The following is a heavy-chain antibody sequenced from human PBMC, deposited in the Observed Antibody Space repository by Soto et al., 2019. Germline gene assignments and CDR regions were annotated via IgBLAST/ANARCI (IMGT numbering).Heavy chain of an antibody. V-gene: IGHV3-23*01. CDR3: AKGPSGGWHPYYFVF. CDR1: GFTFSTYA. CDR2: ISGSGIST. Sequence: EVQLLESGGGLVQPGGSLRLSCAASGFTFSTYAMSWVRQAPGKGLEWVSVISGSGISTYYADSVKGRFTISRDNSKNTLYLQMNSLRAEDTAAYYCAKGPSGGWHPYYFVFWGQGALVTVSS. D-gene: IGHD6-19*01. J-gene: IGHJ4*02.